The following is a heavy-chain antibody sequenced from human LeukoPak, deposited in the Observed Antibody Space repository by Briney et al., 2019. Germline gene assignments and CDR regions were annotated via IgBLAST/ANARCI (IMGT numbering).Heavy chain of an antibody. J-gene: IGHJ4*02. CDR2: IYYSGST. CDR3: ARRIIAVADKEGFDS. CDR1: GGSISSYY. D-gene: IGHD6-19*01. Sequence: SETLSLTCTVSGGSISSYYWSWIRQPPGKGLEWIGYIYYSGSTNYNPSLQSRVTISIDKSKNQFSLKVTSVTAADTAIYYCARRIIAVADKEGFDSWGQGTLVTVSS. V-gene: IGHV4-59*12.